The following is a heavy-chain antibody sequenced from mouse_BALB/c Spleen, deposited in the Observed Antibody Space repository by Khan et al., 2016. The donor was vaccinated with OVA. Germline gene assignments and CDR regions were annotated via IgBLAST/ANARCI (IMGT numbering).Heavy chain of an antibody. J-gene: IGHJ3*01. Sequence: EVELVESGGDLVKPGGSLKLSCAASGFTFSTYGMSWVRQTPDKRLEWVAGISSGGSYTYYPDSVKGRFTISRDNAKNTLHLQMSSLKSEDTAIYYCTRLAYYYNSEGFAYWGQGTLVTVSS. V-gene: IGHV5-6*01. D-gene: IGHD1-1*01. CDR2: ISSGGSYT. CDR1: GFTFSTYG. CDR3: TRLAYYYNSEGFAY.